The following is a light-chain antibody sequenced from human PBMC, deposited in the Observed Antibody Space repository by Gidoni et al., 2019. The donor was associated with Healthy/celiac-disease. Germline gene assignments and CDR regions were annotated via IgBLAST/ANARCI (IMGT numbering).Light chain of an antibody. CDR1: QSISSY. Sequence: DIQMTQSPSSLPASVADRVTITCRASQSISSYLNWYQQKPGKAPKLLIYAASSLQSGVPSRFSGSGSGTDFTLTISRLQPEDVATYYCQQSYSTPPAFGGGTKVEIK. J-gene: IGKJ4*01. CDR2: AAS. V-gene: IGKV1-39*01. CDR3: QQSYSTPPA.